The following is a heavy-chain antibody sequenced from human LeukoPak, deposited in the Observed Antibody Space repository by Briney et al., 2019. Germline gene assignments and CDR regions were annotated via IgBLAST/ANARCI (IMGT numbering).Heavy chain of an antibody. V-gene: IGHV4-34*01. CDR1: GGSFSGYY. J-gene: IGHJ2*01. Sequence: SETLSLTCAVYGGSFSGYYWSWIRQPPGKGLEWIGEINHSGSTNYNPSLKSRVIISVDTSKNQFSLRLSSVTAADRATYYCAREKESIDYGDSRISWYFDLWGRGTLVTVSS. CDR3: AREKESIDYGDSRISWYFDL. CDR2: INHSGST. D-gene: IGHD4-17*01.